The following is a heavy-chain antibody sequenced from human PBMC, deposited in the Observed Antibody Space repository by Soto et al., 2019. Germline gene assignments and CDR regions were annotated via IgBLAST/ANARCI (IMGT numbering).Heavy chain of an antibody. CDR3: AREGSYSAYNFAHGIQLWSFDF. D-gene: IGHD5-12*01. V-gene: IGHV4-4*07. CDR1: GGSINTFY. Sequence: SETLSLTCTASGGSINTFYWSWVRQPAGKGLEWTGRIFSSGGTSFNPSLESRVAMSVDTSKNHFSLNLSSVTAADMAVYYCAREGSYSAYNFAHGIQLWSFDFWGQGALVTVSS. CDR2: IFSSGGT. J-gene: IGHJ4*02.